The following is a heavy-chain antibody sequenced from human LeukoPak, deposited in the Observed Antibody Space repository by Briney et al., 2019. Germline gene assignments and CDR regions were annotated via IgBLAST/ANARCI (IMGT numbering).Heavy chain of an antibody. D-gene: IGHD5-24*01. CDR2: IYYSGST. CDR1: GGPISSYY. Sequence: SETLSLTCTVSGGPISSYYWSWIRQPPGKGLEWIGYIYYSGSTNYNPSLKSRVTISVDTSKNQFSLKLSSVTAADTAVYYCARGGRDGYNFELDYWGQGTLVTVSS. J-gene: IGHJ4*02. V-gene: IGHV4-59*08. CDR3: ARGGRDGYNFELDY.